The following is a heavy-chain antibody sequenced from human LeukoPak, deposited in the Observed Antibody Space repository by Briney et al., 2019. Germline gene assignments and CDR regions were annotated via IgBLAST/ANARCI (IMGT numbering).Heavy chain of an antibody. J-gene: IGHJ6*03. CDR2: IYYSGST. CDR3: ATGPQFYYYYMDV. CDR1: GGSISSYY. V-gene: IGHV4-59*01. Sequence: SETLSLSCTVPGGSISSYYWSWIRQPPGKVLEWIGYIYYSGSTNYNPSLKSRVTISVDTSKNQFSLKLSSVTAADTAVYYCATGPQFYYYYMDVWGKGTTVTVSS.